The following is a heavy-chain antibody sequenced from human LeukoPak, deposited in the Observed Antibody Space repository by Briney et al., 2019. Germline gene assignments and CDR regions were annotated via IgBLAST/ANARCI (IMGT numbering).Heavy chain of an antibody. Sequence: ASVKVSCKASGYTFTSYAMHWVRQAPGQGLEWMGYIITYNGNTNYAQKLQGRVTMTTDTSTSTAYMELRSLRSDDTAVYYCARDTKRSRARWENLGIDPWGQGTLVTVSS. J-gene: IGHJ5*02. CDR1: GYTFTSYA. CDR3: ARDTKRSRARWENLGIDP. V-gene: IGHV1-18*01. D-gene: IGHD3-16*01. CDR2: IITYNGNT.